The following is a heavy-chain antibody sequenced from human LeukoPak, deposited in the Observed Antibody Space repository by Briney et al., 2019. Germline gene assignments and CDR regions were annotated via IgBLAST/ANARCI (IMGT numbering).Heavy chain of an antibody. D-gene: IGHD3-16*01. CDR2: ISWNSGSI. CDR1: GFTFDDYA. J-gene: IGHJ5*02. CDR3: AIMSTGGNWFDP. Sequence: GGSLRLSCAASGFTFDDYAMHWVRQAPGKGLEWVSGISWNSGSIGYADSVKGRFTISRDNAKNSLYLQMNSLRAEDTALYYCAIMSTGGNWFDPWGQGTLVTVSP. V-gene: IGHV3-9*01.